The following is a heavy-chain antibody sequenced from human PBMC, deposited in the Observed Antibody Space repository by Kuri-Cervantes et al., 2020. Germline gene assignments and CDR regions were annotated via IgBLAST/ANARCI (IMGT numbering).Heavy chain of an antibody. D-gene: IGHD3-10*01. J-gene: IGHJ4*02. CDR1: GYSISSGYY. CDR2: IYYSGST. V-gene: IGHV4-38-2*02. CDR3: ARGWTMVRGVIIQTYDY. Sequence: SETLSLTCTVSGYSISSGYYWGWIRQPPGKGLEWIGSIYYSGSTYYNPSLKSRVTISVDTSKNQFSLKLCSVTAADTAVYYCARGWTMVRGVIIQTYDYWGQGTLVTVSS.